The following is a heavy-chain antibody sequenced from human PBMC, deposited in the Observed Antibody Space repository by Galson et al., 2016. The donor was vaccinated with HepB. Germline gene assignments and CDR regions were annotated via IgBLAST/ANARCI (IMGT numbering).Heavy chain of an antibody. J-gene: IGHJ5*02. CDR1: GITVTTNY. Sequence: SLRLSCAASGITVTTNYISWVRQAPGKGLEWVAILYSGGTTVYADSVRGRFTISRDDSKNTVHLQMNSLRVEGTAIYFCASAPTITTILGSWGQGTLVTVSS. CDR3: ASAPTITTILGS. D-gene: IGHD5-24*01. V-gene: IGHV3-53*01. CDR2: LYSGGTT.